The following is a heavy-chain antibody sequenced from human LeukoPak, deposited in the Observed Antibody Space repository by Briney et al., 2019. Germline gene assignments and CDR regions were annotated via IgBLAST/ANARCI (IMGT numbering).Heavy chain of an antibody. J-gene: IGHJ3*02. D-gene: IGHD6-13*01. CDR3: ARDHDSSLDAFDI. CDR1: GGSISSSSYY. CDR2: IYTSGST. V-gene: IGHV4-61*02. Sequence: SETLSLTCTVSGGSISSSSYYWSWIRQPAGKGLEWIGRIYTSGSTNYNPSLKSRVTMSVDTSKNQFSLKLSSVTAADTAVYYCARDHDSSLDAFDIWGQGTMVTVSS.